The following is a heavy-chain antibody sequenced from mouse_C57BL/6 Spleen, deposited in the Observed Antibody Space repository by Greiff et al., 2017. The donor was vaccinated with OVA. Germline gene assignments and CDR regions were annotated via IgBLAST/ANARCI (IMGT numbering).Heavy chain of an antibody. CDR3: ARRYFDY. CDR2: INPNNGGT. V-gene: IGHV1-18*01. Sequence: EVQGVESGPALVKPGASVKIPCKASGYTFTDYNMDWVKQSHGKSLEWIGDINPNNGGTIYNQKFKGKATLTVDKSSSTAYMELRSLTSEDTAVYYCARRYFDYWGQGTTLTVSS. CDR1: GYTFTDYN. J-gene: IGHJ2*01.